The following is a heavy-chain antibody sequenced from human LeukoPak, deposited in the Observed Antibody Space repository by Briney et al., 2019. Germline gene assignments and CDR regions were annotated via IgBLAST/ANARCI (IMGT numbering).Heavy chain of an antibody. V-gene: IGHV4-34*01. D-gene: IGHD5-12*01. CDR3: ASSIVATDYFDY. J-gene: IGHJ4*02. Sequence: SETLSLTCAVYGGSFSGYYWSWIRQPPGKGLEWIGEINHSGSTNYNPSLKSRVTISVDTSKNQFSPKLSSVTAADTAVYYCASSIVATDYFDYWGQGTLVTVSS. CDR1: GGSFSGYY. CDR2: INHSGST.